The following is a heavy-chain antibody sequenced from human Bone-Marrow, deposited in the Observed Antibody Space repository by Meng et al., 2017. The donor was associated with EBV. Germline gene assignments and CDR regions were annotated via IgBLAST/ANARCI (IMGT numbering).Heavy chain of an antibody. CDR3: ARDGGYCSGGSCYFGYYFDY. J-gene: IGHJ4*02. D-gene: IGHD2-15*01. CDR1: GVTFCSYA. CDR2: ISYDGSNK. V-gene: IGHV3-30-3*01. Sequence: QVQLVESGXGVVQPGRXLRLSCAASGVTFCSYAMHWVRQAPGKGLEWVAVISYDGSNKYYADSVKGRFTISRDNSKNTLYLQMNSLRAEDTAVYYCARDGGYCSGGSCYFGYYFDYWGQGTLVTVSS.